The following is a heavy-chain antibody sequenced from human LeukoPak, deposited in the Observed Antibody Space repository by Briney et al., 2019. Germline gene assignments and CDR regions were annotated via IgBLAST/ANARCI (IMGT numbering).Heavy chain of an antibody. J-gene: IGHJ4*02. Sequence: GGSLRLSCAASGYTFSSYYMSWVRQPPGKGLEWVSDMSGSGGSRYYADSVKGRFTISRDNSKHTLYLQMNRLRAEDTAVYYCAKDQNFDWLPRDHWGQGTLVTVSS. V-gene: IGHV3-23*01. D-gene: IGHD3-9*01. CDR1: GYTFSSYY. CDR3: AKDQNFDWLPRDH. CDR2: MSGSGGSR.